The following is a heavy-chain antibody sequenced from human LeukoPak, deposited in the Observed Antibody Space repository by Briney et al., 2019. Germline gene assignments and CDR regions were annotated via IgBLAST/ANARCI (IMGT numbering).Heavy chain of an antibody. Sequence: SETLSHTCTVSGGSISSYYWSWIRQPPGKGLEWIGYIYYSGSTNYNPSLKSRVTISVDTSKNQFSLKLSSVTAADTAVYYCARWNYGSGYFDYWGQGTLVTVSS. CDR2: IYYSGST. CDR3: ARWNYGSGYFDY. J-gene: IGHJ4*02. V-gene: IGHV4-59*01. D-gene: IGHD3-10*01. CDR1: GGSISSYY.